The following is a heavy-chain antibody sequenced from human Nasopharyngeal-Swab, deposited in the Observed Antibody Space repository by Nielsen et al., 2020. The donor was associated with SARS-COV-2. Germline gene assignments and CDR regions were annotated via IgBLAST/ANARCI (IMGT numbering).Heavy chain of an antibody. CDR1: GYSFTSYW. V-gene: IGHV5-51*01. J-gene: IGHJ1*01. CDR2: IYPGDSDT. Sequence: GESLKISCKGSGYSFTSYWIGWVRQMPGKGPEWMGIIYPGDSDTRYSPSFQGQVTISADKSISTTYLQWSSLKASDTAMYYCARQEGFWPEYFQHWGQGTLVTVSS. CDR3: ARQEGFWPEYFQH.